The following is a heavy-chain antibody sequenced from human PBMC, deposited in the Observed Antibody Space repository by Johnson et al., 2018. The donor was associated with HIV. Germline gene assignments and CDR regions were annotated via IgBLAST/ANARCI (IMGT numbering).Heavy chain of an antibody. CDR2: IYSGGST. D-gene: IGHD3-22*01. CDR3: ARARRVVIGPDGFDI. J-gene: IGHJ3*02. V-gene: IGHV3-66*02. CDR1: GFTVSSNY. Sequence: VQLVESGGGLVQPGGSLRLSCAASGFTVSSNYMSWVRQAPGKGLEWVSVIYSGGSTHYADSVKGRFTMSRDNSKNTLYLQMNSRRGEDTAVYYCARARRVVIGPDGFDIWGQGTMVTVSS.